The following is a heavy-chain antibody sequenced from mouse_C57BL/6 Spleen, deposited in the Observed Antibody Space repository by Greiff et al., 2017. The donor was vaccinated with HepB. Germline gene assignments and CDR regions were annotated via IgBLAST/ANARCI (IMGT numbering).Heavy chain of an antibody. CDR3: ARGGWDDYFDY. J-gene: IGHJ2*01. Sequence: EVQVVESEGGLVQPGSSMKLSCTASGFTFSDYYMAWVRQVPEKGLEWVANINYDGSSTYYLDSLKSRFIISRDNAKNILYLQMSSLKSEDTATYYCARGGWDDYFDYWGQGTTLTVSS. CDR1: GFTFSDYY. V-gene: IGHV5-16*01. CDR2: INYDGSST. D-gene: IGHD4-1*01.